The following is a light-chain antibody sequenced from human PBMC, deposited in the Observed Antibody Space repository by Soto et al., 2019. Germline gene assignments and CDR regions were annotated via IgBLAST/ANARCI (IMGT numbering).Light chain of an antibody. V-gene: IGKV1-39*01. Sequence: DIQITQSPSSLSASVGDRVTITCRASQSISIYLNWYQQKPGKAPKLLIYGASSLQSGVPSRFSGSGSGTHFTLIISSLQPEDFATYYCQQSYSTPYTFGQGTNVEIK. CDR2: GAS. J-gene: IGKJ2*01. CDR3: QQSYSTPYT. CDR1: QSISIY.